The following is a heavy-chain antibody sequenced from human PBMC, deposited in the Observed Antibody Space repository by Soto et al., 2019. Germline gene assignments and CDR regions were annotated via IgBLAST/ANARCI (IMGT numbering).Heavy chain of an antibody. CDR3: AKTYSQYYYGMDG. CDR2: ISGSGGST. D-gene: IGHD1-26*01. J-gene: IGHJ6*02. Sequence: PGGSLSLSCSASGFPFSSYALSWVRQAPGKGLEWVSAISGSGGSTYYADSVKGRFTISRDNSKNTLYLQMNSLRAEDTAVYYCAKTYSQYYYGMDGWGQGTTVTVS. CDR1: GFPFSSYA. V-gene: IGHV3-23*01.